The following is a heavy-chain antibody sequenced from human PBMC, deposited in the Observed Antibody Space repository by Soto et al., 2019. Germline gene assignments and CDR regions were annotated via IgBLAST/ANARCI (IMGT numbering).Heavy chain of an antibody. V-gene: IGHV5-51*01. Sequence: GESLKISCKASGYDFNIYWIGWVRQLPGKGLEWMGVVYPDDSDTIYSPSFQGLVTISVDKSISTAYLQWISLKASDTAMYYWAICVHSNSPGGCLHVWGQATTVTVSS. CDR2: VYPDDSDT. CDR1: GYDFNIYW. J-gene: IGHJ6*02. D-gene: IGHD2-2*01. CDR3: AICVHSNSPGGCLHV.